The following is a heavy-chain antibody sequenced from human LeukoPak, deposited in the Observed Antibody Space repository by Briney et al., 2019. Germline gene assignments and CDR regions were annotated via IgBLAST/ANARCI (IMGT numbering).Heavy chain of an antibody. J-gene: IGHJ4*02. D-gene: IGHD3-22*01. CDR3: ARGFWDFYYDSSGYYDY. CDR1: GVSISSSNSY. CDR2: IYYSGNT. V-gene: IGHV4-39*07. Sequence: SETLSLTCTVSGVSISSSNSYWGWIRQPPGKGLEWIGSIYYSGNTYYNPSLKSRVTISVDTSKNQFSLKLSSVTAADTAVYYCARGFWDFYYDSSGYYDYWGQGTLVTVSS.